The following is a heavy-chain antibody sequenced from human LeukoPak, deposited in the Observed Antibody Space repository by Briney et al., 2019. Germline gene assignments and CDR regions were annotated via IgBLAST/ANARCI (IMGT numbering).Heavy chain of an antibody. D-gene: IGHD6-13*01. V-gene: IGHV4-39*01. J-gene: IGHJ4*02. Sequence: SETLSLTCTVSGGSISSSSYYWGWIRQPPGKGLEWIGSIYYSGSTYYNPSLKSRVTISVDTSKNQFSLKLGSVTAADTAVYYCASPGMAAAPFDYWGQGTLVTVSS. CDR3: ASPGMAAAPFDY. CDR2: IYYSGST. CDR1: GGSISSSSYY.